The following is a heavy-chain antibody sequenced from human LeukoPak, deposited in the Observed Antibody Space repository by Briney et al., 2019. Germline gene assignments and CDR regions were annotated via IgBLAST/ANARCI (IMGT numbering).Heavy chain of an antibody. CDR2: ISGSGGST. D-gene: IGHD3-22*01. J-gene: IGHJ4*02. CDR1: GFTFSSYA. Sequence: PGGSLRLSCAASGFTFSSYAMSWVRQAPGKGLEWVSAISGSGGSTYYADSVKGRFTISRDNSKNTLYLQMNSLRAEDTAVYYCAKVRTMIVVGPMDYWGQGTLVTVSS. V-gene: IGHV3-23*01. CDR3: AKVRTMIVVGPMDY.